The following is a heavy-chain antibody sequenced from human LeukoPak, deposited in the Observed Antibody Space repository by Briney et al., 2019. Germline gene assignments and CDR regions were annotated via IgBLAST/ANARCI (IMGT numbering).Heavy chain of an antibody. J-gene: IGHJ4*02. D-gene: IGHD3-3*01. V-gene: IGHV3-30*03. CDR2: ISYDGGKT. CDR1: GFTFSSYG. Sequence: PGGSLRLSCAASGFTFSSYGMHWVRQAPGKGLEWVAVISYDGGKTYYADSVKGRFTISRDNSKSTLYLQMNSLRSEDTAVYYCARGFNDFWSGSQLEYWGQGTLVTVSS. CDR3: ARGFNDFWSGSQLEY.